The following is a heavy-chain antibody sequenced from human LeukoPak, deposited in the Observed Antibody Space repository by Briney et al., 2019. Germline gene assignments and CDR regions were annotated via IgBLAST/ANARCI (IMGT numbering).Heavy chain of an antibody. V-gene: IGHV3-21*04. CDR1: GFTFSSYS. D-gene: IGHD3-22*01. J-gene: IGHJ4*02. CDR2: ISSSSSYI. CDR3: AKEIYYDSTGPQY. Sequence: GGSLRLSCAASGFTFSSYSMNWVRKAQGRGLEWVSSISSSSSYIYNADSVKGRFTISRDNSKNTLYLQMNSLRAEDTAVYHCAKEIYYDSTGPQYWGQGTLVTVSS.